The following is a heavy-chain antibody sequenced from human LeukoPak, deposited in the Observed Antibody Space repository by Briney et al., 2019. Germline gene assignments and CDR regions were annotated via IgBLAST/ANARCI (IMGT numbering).Heavy chain of an antibody. D-gene: IGHD4-11*01. Sequence: GGALRLSCAASGFTFSRYSMNWVRQTPGKGLEWVSSISSSTYIYYANSVKGRFTISRDDAKNSLYLQMNSLRAEDTAVYYCAGGAVTFDYWGQGTLLTVSS. J-gene: IGHJ4*02. CDR2: ISSSTYI. CDR1: GFTFSRYS. V-gene: IGHV3-21*01. CDR3: AGGAVTFDY.